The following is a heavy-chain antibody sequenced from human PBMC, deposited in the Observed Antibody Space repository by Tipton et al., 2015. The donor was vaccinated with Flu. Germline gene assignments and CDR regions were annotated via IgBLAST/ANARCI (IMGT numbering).Heavy chain of an antibody. D-gene: IGHD3-22*01. Sequence: TLSLTCTVSGGSISSYHWTWIRQSPGKGLEWIGFIYYTGTTEYNPSLKSRVTITTDKSKNQFSLRLSSVSAADTAVYYCARDTADRPRVIEYWGQGALVTVSS. CDR1: GGSISSYH. J-gene: IGHJ4*02. V-gene: IGHV4-59*01. CDR2: IYYTGTT. CDR3: ARDTADRPRVIEY.